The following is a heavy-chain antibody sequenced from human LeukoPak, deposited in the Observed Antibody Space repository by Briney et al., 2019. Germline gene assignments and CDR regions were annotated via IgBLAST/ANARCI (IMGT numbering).Heavy chain of an antibody. V-gene: IGHV4-39*07. CDR1: GGSISSSSYY. CDR2: IYYSGST. J-gene: IGHJ4*02. D-gene: IGHD2-2*01. Sequence: SETLSLTCTVSGGSISSSSYYWGWLRQPPGKGLEWIGSIYYSGSTYYNPSLKSRVTISVDTSKNQFSLKLSSVTAADTAVYYCARVGGVAVPAALFDYWGQGTLVTVSS. CDR3: ARVGGVAVPAALFDY.